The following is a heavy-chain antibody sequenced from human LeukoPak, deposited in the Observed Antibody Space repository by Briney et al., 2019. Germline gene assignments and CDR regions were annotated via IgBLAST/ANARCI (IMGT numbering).Heavy chain of an antibody. D-gene: IGHD6-19*01. CDR3: AKWSTWGLVRSDY. CDR1: GFTFSSYA. CDR2: IGGSGAST. J-gene: IGHJ4*02. Sequence: GGSLRLSCAASGFTFSSYAMSWVRQAPGKGLEWVSAIGGSGASTYYADSVKRRFTISRDNSKNTLYLQMNSLRAEDMAVYDCAKWSTWGLVRSDYWGQGTLVTVSS. V-gene: IGHV3-23*01.